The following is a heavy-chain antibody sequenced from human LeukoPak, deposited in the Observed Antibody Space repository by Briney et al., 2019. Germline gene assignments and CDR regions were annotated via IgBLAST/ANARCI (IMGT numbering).Heavy chain of an antibody. J-gene: IGHJ4*02. CDR2: ISAYSSNT. CDR3: ARAGPFSYYDFWSGYYLLFDY. V-gene: IGHV1-18*01. Sequence: ASVKVSCKASGYTFTSYGISWVRQAPGQGLEWMGWISAYSSNTNYAQKLQGRVTMTTDTSTSTAYMELRSLRSDDTAVYYCARAGPFSYYDFWSGYYLLFDYWGQGTLVTVSS. CDR1: GYTFTSYG. D-gene: IGHD3-3*01.